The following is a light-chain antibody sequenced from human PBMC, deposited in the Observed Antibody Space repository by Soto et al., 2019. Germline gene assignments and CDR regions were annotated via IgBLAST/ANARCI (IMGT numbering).Light chain of an antibody. CDR1: QSVSSN. CDR2: GAS. V-gene: IGKV3-15*01. Sequence: IVLTQSPATLSVTPGERATVSCRASQSVSSNLAWYQQKPVQAPRLLIYGASTRATGIPARFSGSGSGTEFTLTISSLQSEDFAIYYCQQYSNWPSWTFGQGGKVDIK. J-gene: IGKJ1*01. CDR3: QQYSNWPSWT.